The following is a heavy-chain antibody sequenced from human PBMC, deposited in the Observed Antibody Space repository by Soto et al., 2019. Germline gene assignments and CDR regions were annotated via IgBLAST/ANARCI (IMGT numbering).Heavy chain of an antibody. Sequence: QVQLVQSGAEVKKPGSSVKVSCKASGGTFSSYAISWVRQAPGQGLEWMGGIIPIFGTANYAQKFQGRVTITADEATRTAYMELSSLRSEDTAVYYCARRAPGGNYYDCRGAFDIWGQGTMVTVSS. CDR3: ARRAPGGNYYDCRGAFDI. J-gene: IGHJ3*02. V-gene: IGHV1-69*01. CDR2: IIPIFGTA. CDR1: GGTFSSYA. D-gene: IGHD3-22*01.